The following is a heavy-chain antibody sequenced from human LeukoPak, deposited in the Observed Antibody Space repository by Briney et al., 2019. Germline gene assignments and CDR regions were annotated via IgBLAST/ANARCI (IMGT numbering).Heavy chain of an antibody. J-gene: IGHJ4*02. Sequence: GGSLRLSCAASGFTVRSNYMSWFRQAPGKGLEWASVIYNDGRTYYADSVKGRFTISRDSSKNTLYLQMNRLRAEDAAVYYCAKAPVTTCSGAYCYPFDYWGQGTLVTVSS. CDR3: AKAPVTTCSGAYCYPFDY. CDR2: IYNDGRT. CDR1: GFTVRSNY. V-gene: IGHV3-53*01. D-gene: IGHD2-21*01.